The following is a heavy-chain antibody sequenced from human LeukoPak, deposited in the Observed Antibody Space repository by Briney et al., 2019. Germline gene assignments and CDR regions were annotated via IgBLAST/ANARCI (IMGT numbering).Heavy chain of an antibody. V-gene: IGHV6-1*01. CDR3: ARDVSWRIDY. D-gene: IGHD6-13*01. CDR2: TYYRSRWYY. J-gene: IGHJ4*02. CDR1: GDNVSSNIAA. Sequence: SQTLSLTCAISGDNVSSNIAAWNWIRQSPSRGLEWLGRTYYRSRWYYDYALSVRSRITINPDTSKNQFSLQLNSVTPKDTAVYYCARDVSWRIDYWGQGTLVTVSS.